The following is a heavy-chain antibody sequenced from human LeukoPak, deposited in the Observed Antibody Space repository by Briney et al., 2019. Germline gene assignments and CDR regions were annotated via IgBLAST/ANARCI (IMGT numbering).Heavy chain of an antibody. D-gene: IGHD6-19*01. CDR1: GGSISSYY. Sequence: SETLSLTCTVSGGSISSYYWSWIRQPPGKGLEWIGYIYYSGGTNYNPSLKSRVTISVDTSKNQFSLKLSSVTAADTAVYYCARNQAVAGNHGAMDIWGQGTMVTVSS. CDR2: IYYSGGT. CDR3: ARNQAVAGNHGAMDI. J-gene: IGHJ3*02. V-gene: IGHV4-59*01.